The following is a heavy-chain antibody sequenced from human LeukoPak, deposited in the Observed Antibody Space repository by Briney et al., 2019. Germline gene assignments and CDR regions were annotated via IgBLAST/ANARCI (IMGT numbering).Heavy chain of an antibody. Sequence: SETLSLTCTVSGGSISSGSYYWSWIRQPAGKGLEWIGRIYTSGSTNYNPSLKSRVTISVDTSKNQFSLKLSSVTAADTAVYYCARDSDFQPYGYWGQGTLVTVSS. J-gene: IGHJ4*02. CDR2: IYTSGST. D-gene: IGHD4-17*01. CDR3: ARDSDFQPYGY. CDR1: GGSISSGSYY. V-gene: IGHV4-61*02.